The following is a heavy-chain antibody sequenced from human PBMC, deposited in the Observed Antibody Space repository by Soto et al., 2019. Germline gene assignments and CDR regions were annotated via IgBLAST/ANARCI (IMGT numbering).Heavy chain of an antibody. J-gene: IGHJ4*02. CDR2: ISAYNGNT. V-gene: IGHV1-18*01. CDR3: PRDLNYFDY. CDR1: GYTFTSYG. Sequence: QVQLVQSGAEVKKPGASVKVSCKASGYTFTSYGISWVRQAPGQGLEWMGWISAYNGNTKNAQKFQGRVTMTTDTPTRPAYRELRSLKPDAPPVYSWPRDLNYFDYWGQGPLSPVPS.